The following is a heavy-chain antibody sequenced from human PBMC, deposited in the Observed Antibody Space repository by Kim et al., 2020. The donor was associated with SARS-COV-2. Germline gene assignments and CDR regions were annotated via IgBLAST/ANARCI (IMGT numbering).Heavy chain of an antibody. J-gene: IGHJ6*02. Sequence: GGSLRLSCAASGFTFSSYAMSWVRQAPGKGLERVSAISGSGGSTYYADSVKGRFTISRDNSKNTLYLQMNSLRAEDTAVYYCAKDRLLSDDLFGCGITIFPYYGMDVCGQGTTVTVSS. D-gene: IGHD3-9*01. CDR3: AKDRLLSDDLFGCGITIFPYYGMDV. V-gene: IGHV3-23*01. CDR2: ISGSGGST. CDR1: GFTFSSYA.